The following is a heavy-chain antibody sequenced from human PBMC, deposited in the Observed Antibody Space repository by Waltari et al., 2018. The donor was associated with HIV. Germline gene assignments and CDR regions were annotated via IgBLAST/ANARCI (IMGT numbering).Heavy chain of an antibody. CDR2: INTSGST. Sequence: QVQLQESGPGLVKPSETLSLTCTVPGGSISSYYWSRLRQPAGKGLEWIGRINTSGSTNDNRCHKSRVTRSVDTSKNRFSLKLSSETAADTAVYYCARWSGSPSNWFDPWGQGTLVTVSS. J-gene: IGHJ5*02. CDR3: ARWSGSPSNWFDP. CDR1: GGSISSYY. D-gene: IGHD3-3*01. V-gene: IGHV4-4*07.